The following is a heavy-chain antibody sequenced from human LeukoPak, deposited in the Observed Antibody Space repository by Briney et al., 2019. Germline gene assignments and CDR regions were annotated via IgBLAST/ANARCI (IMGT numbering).Heavy chain of an antibody. V-gene: IGHV3-43*01. J-gene: IGHJ3*02. D-gene: IGHD6-6*01. CDR2: ISWDGGST. CDR3: AKDIASIAAYAFDI. Sequence: PGGSLRLSCAASGFTFDDYTMHWVRQAPGKGLEWVSLISWDGGSTYYADSVKGRFTISRDNSKNSLYLQMSSLRTEDTALYYCAKDIASIAAYAFDIWGQGTMVTVSS. CDR1: GFTFDDYT.